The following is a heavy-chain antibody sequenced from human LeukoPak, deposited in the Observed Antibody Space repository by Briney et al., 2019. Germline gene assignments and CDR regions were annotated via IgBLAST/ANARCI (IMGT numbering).Heavy chain of an antibody. CDR3: ARTTTYYDFWSGYPTNPFDY. V-gene: IGHV3-7*03. Sequence: PGGSLRLSCAASGFTFSSYWMSWVRQAPGKGLEWVGNIKQDGSEKFYVDSVKDRFTISRDNAKNSLYLQMNSLRAEDTAVYYCARTTTYYDFWSGYPTNPFDYWGQGTLVTVSS. J-gene: IGHJ4*02. CDR1: GFTFSSYW. CDR2: IKQDGSEK. D-gene: IGHD3-3*01.